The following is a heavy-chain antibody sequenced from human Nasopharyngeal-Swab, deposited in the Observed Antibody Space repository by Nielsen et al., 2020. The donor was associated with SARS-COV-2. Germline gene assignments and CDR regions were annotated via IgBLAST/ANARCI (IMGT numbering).Heavy chain of an antibody. V-gene: IGHV3-11*04. CDR1: GFTFSDYY. CDR3: ARDLGYSYGPYYGMDV. D-gene: IGHD5-18*01. J-gene: IGHJ6*02. Sequence: LKISCAASGFTFSDYYMSWIRQAPGKGLEWVSYISSSGSTIYYADSVKGRFTIPRDNAKNSLYLQMNSLRAEDTAVYYCARDLGYSYGPYYGMDVWGQGTTVTVSS. CDR2: ISSSGSTI.